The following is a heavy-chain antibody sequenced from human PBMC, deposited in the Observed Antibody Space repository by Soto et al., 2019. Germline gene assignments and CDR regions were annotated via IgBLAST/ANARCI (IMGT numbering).Heavy chain of an antibody. Sequence: KPSETLSLTCAVSGGSISSGGYAWAWIRQPPGKGLEWVGYIYQSGSTYYNPSLKSRVTIAADRSKNQFSLNLASVTAADTAVYYCARSYSGGDAYFDHWGQGTVVTVS. D-gene: IGHD2-21*02. J-gene: IGHJ4*02. CDR2: IYQSGST. V-gene: IGHV4-30-2*01. CDR1: GGSISSGGYA. CDR3: ARSYSGGDAYFDH.